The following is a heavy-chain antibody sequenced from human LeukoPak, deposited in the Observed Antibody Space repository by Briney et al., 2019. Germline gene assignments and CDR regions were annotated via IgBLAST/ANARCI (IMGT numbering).Heavy chain of an antibody. J-gene: IGHJ4*02. D-gene: IGHD3-3*01. CDR3: ARAGDDFWSGYYFDY. Sequence: SETLSLTCTVSGDSFSSYYWSWIRQPPGKGLEWVGYIYYSGTTNYNPSLKSRVTISVDTSKNQFSLKLSSVTAADTAVYYCARAGDDFWSGYYFDYWGQGTLVTVSS. CDR1: GDSFSSYY. CDR2: IYYSGTT. V-gene: IGHV4-59*01.